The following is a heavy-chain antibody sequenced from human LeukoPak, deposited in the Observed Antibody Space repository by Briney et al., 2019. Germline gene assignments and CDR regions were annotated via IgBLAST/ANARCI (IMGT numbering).Heavy chain of an antibody. D-gene: IGHD3-22*01. V-gene: IGHV3-53*01. Sequence: GGSLRLSCAASGFTFSSYAMSWVRQAPGKGLEWVSVIYSGGSTYYADSVKGRFTISRDNSKNTLYLQMNSLRAEDTAVYYCARLGPLDYYDSSGYFPDAFDIWGQGTMVTVSS. CDR2: IYSGGST. J-gene: IGHJ3*02. CDR3: ARLGPLDYYDSSGYFPDAFDI. CDR1: GFTFSSYA.